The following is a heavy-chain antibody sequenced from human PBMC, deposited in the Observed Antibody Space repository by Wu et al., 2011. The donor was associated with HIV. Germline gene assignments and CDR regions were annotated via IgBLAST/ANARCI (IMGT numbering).Heavy chain of an antibody. V-gene: IGHV1-46*01. CDR2: INPSGSTT. CDR1: GYTFTSYG. Sequence: QVQLVQSGAEVKKPGASVKVSCKASGYTFTSYGISWVRQAPGQGLEWMGIINPSGSTTTYAQKFQDRVTISADKSTSTAYTELSSLRSEDTAIYYCATLSRTPPEYWGQGTLVTVSS. CDR3: ATLSRTPPEY. J-gene: IGHJ4*02.